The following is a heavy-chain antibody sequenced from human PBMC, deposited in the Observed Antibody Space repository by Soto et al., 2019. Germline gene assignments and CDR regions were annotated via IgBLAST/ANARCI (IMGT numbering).Heavy chain of an antibody. Sequence: QVQLVQTGAEVRKPGASVRVSCKASGYSFTGHDVNWVRQASGQGLEWRGWMNPKSGGTGYAQKFQGRVTMTRDSSINTAYMDLRGLPSQDTAVYYCVEGAELKSGYCPEMDGWGQGTTVNVSS. CDR1: GYSFTGHD. D-gene: IGHD1-26*01. V-gene: IGHV1-8*01. J-gene: IGHJ6*01. CDR3: VEGAELKSGYCPEMDG. CDR2: MNPKSGGT.